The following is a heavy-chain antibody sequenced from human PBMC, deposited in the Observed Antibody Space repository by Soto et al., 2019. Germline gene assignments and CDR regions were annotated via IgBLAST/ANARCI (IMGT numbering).Heavy chain of an antibody. D-gene: IGHD6-13*01. CDR3: ARDFRPGVPGRAAAATIEGWFDP. Sequence: QVQLVQSGAEVKKPGASVKVSCKASGYTFTSYYMHWVRQAPGQGLEWMGIINPSGGSTSYAQKFQGRVTMTRDTSTSTVYMELSSLRSEDTAVYYCARDFRPGVPGRAAAATIEGWFDPWGQGTLVTVSS. CDR1: GYTFTSYY. CDR2: INPSGGST. V-gene: IGHV1-46*01. J-gene: IGHJ5*02.